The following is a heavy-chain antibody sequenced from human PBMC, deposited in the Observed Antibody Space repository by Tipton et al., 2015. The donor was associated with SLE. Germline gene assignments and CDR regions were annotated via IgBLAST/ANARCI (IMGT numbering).Heavy chain of an antibody. D-gene: IGHD6-13*01. CDR3: AKSGAAADYFDY. Sequence: SLRLSCAASGFTFSTYWMSWVRQAPGKGLEWVANIKQDGSEKYYVDSVKGRFTISRDNSKNTLYLQMNSLRAEDTAVYYCAKSGAAADYFDYWGQGTLVTVSS. J-gene: IGHJ4*02. V-gene: IGHV3-7*01. CDR1: GFTFSTYW. CDR2: IKQDGSEK.